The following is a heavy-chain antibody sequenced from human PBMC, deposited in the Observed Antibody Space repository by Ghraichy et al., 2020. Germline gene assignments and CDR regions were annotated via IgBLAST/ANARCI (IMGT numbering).Heavy chain of an antibody. V-gene: IGHV4-39*01. Sequence: SETLSLTCTVSGGSISSSSYYWGWIRQPPGKGLEWIGSIYYSGSTYYNPSLKSRVTISVDTSKNQFSLKLSSVTAADTAVYYCARQRSGYDILTGYYLYGMDVWGQGTTVTVSS. CDR3: ARQRSGYDILTGYYLYGMDV. CDR2: IYYSGST. D-gene: IGHD3-9*01. J-gene: IGHJ6*02. CDR1: GGSISSSSYY.